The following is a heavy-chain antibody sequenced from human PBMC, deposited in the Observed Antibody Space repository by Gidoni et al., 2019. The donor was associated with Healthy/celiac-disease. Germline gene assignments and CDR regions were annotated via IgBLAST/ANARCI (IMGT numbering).Heavy chain of an antibody. Sequence: QVQLVQSGGGVVQPGRSLRLSCSASGFTFSSSAMHWVRQAPGKGLEWVAVISYDGSNKYYADSVKGRFTISRDNSKNTLYLQMNSLRAEDTAVYYCAREMRDGYKYGDHDAFDIWGQGTMVTVSS. D-gene: IGHD5-12*01. J-gene: IGHJ3*02. CDR1: GFTFSSSA. CDR3: AREMRDGYKYGDHDAFDI. CDR2: ISYDGSNK. V-gene: IGHV3-30-3*01.